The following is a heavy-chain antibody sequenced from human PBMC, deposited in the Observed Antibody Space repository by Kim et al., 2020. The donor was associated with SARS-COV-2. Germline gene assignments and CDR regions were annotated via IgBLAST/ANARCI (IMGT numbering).Heavy chain of an antibody. V-gene: IGHV3-7*03. CDR3: ARAPLIPPADTAIADQPPGEYYFDY. J-gene: IGHJ4*02. CDR1: GFTFSSYW. CDR2: IKQDGSEK. Sequence: GGSLRLSCAASGFTFSSYWMSWVRQAPGKGLEWVANIKQDGSEKYYVDSVKGRFTISRDNAKNSLYLQMNSLRAEDTAVYYCARAPLIPPADTAIADQPPGEYYFDYWGQGTLVTVSS. D-gene: IGHD6-13*01.